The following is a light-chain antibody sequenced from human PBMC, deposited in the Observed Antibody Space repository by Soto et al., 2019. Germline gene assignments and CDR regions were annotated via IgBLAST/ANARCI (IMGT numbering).Light chain of an antibody. CDR2: DVR. Sequence: QSVLTQPRSVSGSPGQSVTISCTGTSSDVGVYDYVSWYQQHPGKAPKLMIYDVRKRPSGVPDRFSGSKSGNTASLTISGLQAEDEADYYCCSYAGSYTWVFGGVTQLTVL. CDR1: SSDVGVYDY. J-gene: IGLJ3*02. CDR3: CSYAGSYTWV. V-gene: IGLV2-11*01.